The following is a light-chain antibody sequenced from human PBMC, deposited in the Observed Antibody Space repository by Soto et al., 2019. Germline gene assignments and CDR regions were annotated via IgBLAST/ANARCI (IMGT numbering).Light chain of an antibody. Sequence: QSALTQPPSASGSPGQSVTISCTGTSSDVGGYNYVSWYRQHPGKAPKLMIYEVSKRPSGVPDRFSGSKSGTTASLTVSGLQAEDEADYCWCSYGGSNNVVFGGGTKLTVL. CDR3: CSYGGSNNVV. V-gene: IGLV2-8*01. CDR1: SSDVGGYNY. CDR2: EVS. J-gene: IGLJ3*02.